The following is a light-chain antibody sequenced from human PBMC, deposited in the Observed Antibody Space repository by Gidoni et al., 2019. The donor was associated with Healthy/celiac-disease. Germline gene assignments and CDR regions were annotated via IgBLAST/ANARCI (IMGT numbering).Light chain of an antibody. V-gene: IGKV1-17*01. CDR2: AAS. CDR3: LQHNSYPWT. Sequence: DIQMTQYPSSLSASVGDRVTITCRASQGSRNDLGWYQQQPGKAPKRLIYAASSLQSGVPSRFSGSGSGTEFTLTISSLQPEDFATYYCLQHNSYPWTFGQGTKVEIK. J-gene: IGKJ1*01. CDR1: QGSRND.